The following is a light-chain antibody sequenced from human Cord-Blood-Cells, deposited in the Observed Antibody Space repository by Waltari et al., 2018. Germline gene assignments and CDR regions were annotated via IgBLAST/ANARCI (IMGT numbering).Light chain of an antibody. Sequence: QSALTQPASVSGSPGQSITISCTGTSSDVGSYNLVSWYQQHHGKAPKLMIYEGSKRPSGVSNRFSGSKSGNTASLTISGLQAEDEADYYCCSYAGSSTVFGGGTKLTVL. CDR2: EGS. V-gene: IGLV2-23*01. CDR3: CSYAGSSTV. CDR1: SSDVGSYNL. J-gene: IGLJ3*02.